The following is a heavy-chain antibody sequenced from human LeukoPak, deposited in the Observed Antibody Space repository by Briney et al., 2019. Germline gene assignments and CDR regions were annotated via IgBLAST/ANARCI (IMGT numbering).Heavy chain of an antibody. V-gene: IGHV4-59*08. D-gene: IGHD3-22*01. J-gene: IGHJ6*02. Sequence: PSETLSLTCTVSGGSISSYYWSWIRQPPGKGLEWIGYIYYSGSTNYNPSLKSRVTISVDTSKNQFSLKLSSVTAAGTAVYYCARHKPHSPYYDWPFGGMDVWGQGTTVTVSS. CDR3: ARHKPHSPYYDWPFGGMDV. CDR2: IYYSGST. CDR1: GGSISSYY.